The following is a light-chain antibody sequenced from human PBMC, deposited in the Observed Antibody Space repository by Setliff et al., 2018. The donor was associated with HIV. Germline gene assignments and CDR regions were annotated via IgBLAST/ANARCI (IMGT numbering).Light chain of an antibody. CDR3: SSYTSIYTYV. CDR2: EVS. V-gene: IGLV2-14*01. CDR1: SSDVGGYNY. J-gene: IGLJ1*01. Sequence: QSALAQPASVSGSPGQSITMSCTGTSSDVGGYNYVSWYQQHPGKAPKLIIYEVSNRPSGVSNRFSGSKSGNTASLTISGLQAEDEADYHCSSYTSIYTYVFGTGTKV.